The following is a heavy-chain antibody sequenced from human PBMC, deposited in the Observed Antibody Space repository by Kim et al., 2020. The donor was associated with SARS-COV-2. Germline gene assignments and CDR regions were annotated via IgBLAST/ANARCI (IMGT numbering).Heavy chain of an antibody. CDR3: AKDARWAAHRPDWFDP. J-gene: IGHJ5*02. V-gene: IGHV3-30*18. D-gene: IGHD6-6*01. CDR1: GFTFSSYG. Sequence: GGSLRLSCAASGFTFSSYGMHWVRQAPGKGLEWVAVISYDGSNKYYADSVKGRFTISRDNSKNTLYLQMNSLRAEDTAVYYCAKDARWAAHRPDWFDPWGQGTLVTVSS. CDR2: ISYDGSNK.